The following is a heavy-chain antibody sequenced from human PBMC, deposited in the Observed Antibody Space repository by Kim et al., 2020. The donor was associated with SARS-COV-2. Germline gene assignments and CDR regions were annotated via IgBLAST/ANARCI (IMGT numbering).Heavy chain of an antibody. V-gene: IGHV3-30*04. D-gene: IGHD3-22*01. CDR3: ARGFYDSSGYYPKTDAF. CDR1: GFTFSSYA. CDR2: ISYDGSNK. Sequence: GGSLRLSCAASGFTFSSYAMHWVRQAPGKGLEWVAVISYDGSNKYYADSVKGRFTISRDNSKNTLYLQMNSLRAEDTAVYYCARGFYDSSGYYPKTDAF. J-gene: IGHJ3*01.